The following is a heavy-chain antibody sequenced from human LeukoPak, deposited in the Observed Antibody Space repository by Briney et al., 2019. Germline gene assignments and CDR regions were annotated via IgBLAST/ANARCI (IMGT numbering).Heavy chain of an antibody. CDR2: ISSSSSYT. CDR1: GFTFSSYS. CDR3: ARDLGSWYHDAFDI. D-gene: IGHD6-13*01. Sequence: GGSLRLSCAASGFTFSSYSMNWVRQAPGKGLEWVSSISSSSSYTYYADSVKGRFTISRDNAKNSLYLQMNSLRAEDTAVYYCARDLGSWYHDAFDIWGQGTMVTVSS. J-gene: IGHJ3*02. V-gene: IGHV3-21*01.